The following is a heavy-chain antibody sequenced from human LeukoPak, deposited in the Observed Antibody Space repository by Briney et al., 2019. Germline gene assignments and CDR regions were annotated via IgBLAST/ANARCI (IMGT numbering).Heavy chain of an antibody. J-gene: IGHJ6*03. CDR2: INHSGST. CDR3: VRGIAVAGNYYYYYYMDV. Sequence: PSETLSLTCAVYGGSFSGYYWSWIRRPPGKGLEWIGEINHSGSTNYNPSLKSRVTISVDTSKNQFSLKLSSVTAADTAVYYCVRGIAVAGNYYYYYYMDVWGKGTTVTVSS. CDR1: GGSFSGYY. D-gene: IGHD6-19*01. V-gene: IGHV4-34*01.